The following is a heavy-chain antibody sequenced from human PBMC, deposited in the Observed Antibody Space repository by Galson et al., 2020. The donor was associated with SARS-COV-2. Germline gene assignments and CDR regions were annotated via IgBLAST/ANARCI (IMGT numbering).Heavy chain of an antibody. CDR1: GGSISSYY. CDR3: ARKTGAYMDV. Sequence: SETLSLTCTVSGGSISSYYWSWIRQPAGKEPEWIGHIYGTGGTNYNPSLKSRVTMSVDTSKNQVSLKLSSVTAADTALYYCARKTGAYMDVWGLGTTVTVS. D-gene: IGHD3-9*01. J-gene: IGHJ6*02. CDR2: IYGTGGT. V-gene: IGHV4-4*07.